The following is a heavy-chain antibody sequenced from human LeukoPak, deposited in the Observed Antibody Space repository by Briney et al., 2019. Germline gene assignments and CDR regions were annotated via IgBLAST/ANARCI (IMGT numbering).Heavy chain of an antibody. D-gene: IGHD5-24*01. CDR2: IYPGGSET. CDR1: GYSFSSYW. CDR3: ARASRDGYNQNFDH. J-gene: IGHJ4*02. Sequence: GESLKISCKGLGYSFSSYWNAWVRQRPGKGLEWMGIIYPGGSETRYDPSFQGQVTISADSSTSTAYLQWCSLRASDTVMYYCARASRDGYNQNFDHWGQGTLVTVSS. V-gene: IGHV5-51*01.